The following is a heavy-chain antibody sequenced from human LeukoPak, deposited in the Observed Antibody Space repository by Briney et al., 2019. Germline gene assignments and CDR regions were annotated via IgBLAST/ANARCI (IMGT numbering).Heavy chain of an antibody. J-gene: IGHJ4*02. CDR1: GDSISSYY. V-gene: IGHV4-59*01. D-gene: IGHD3-3*01. CDR3: ARATYYDFWSGYYTPGCSYFDY. CDR2: IYYSGST. Sequence: SETLSLTCTVSGDSISSYYWSWIRQPPGKGLEWIGYIYYSGSTNYNPPLKSRVTISVDTSKNQFSLKLSSVTAADTAVYYCARATYYDFWSGYYTPGCSYFDYWGQGTLVTVSS.